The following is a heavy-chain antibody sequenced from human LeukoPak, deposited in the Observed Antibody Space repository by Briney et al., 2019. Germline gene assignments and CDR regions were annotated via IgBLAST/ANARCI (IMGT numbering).Heavy chain of an antibody. J-gene: IGHJ3*02. Sequence: SVKVSCKASGGTFSSYAISWVRQAPGQGLEWMGGIIPIFGTANHAQKFQVRVTITADEPTSTAHMELSSLRSEDTAVYYCARGSTNYDLWSGYYFHDGFDIWGQGTMVTVAS. CDR1: GGTFSSYA. CDR2: IIPIFGTA. D-gene: IGHD3-3*01. CDR3: ARGSTNYDLWSGYYFHDGFDI. V-gene: IGHV1-69*13.